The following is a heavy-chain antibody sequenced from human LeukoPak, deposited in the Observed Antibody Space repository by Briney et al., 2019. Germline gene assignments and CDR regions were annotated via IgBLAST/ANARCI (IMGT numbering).Heavy chain of an antibody. V-gene: IGHV3-9*01. D-gene: IGHD3-3*01. Sequence: AGGSLRLSCAASGFTFDDYAMHWVRQAPGKGLEWVSGISWNSGSIGYADSVKGRFTISRDNAKNSLYLQMNSLRAEDTALYYCAKGGVFWSGYRELDAIDIWGQGTMVTVSS. CDR3: AKGGVFWSGYRELDAIDI. CDR1: GFTFDDYA. CDR2: ISWNSGSI. J-gene: IGHJ3*02.